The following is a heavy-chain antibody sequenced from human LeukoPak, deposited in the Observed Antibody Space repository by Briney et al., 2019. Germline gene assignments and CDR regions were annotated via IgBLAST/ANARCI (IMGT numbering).Heavy chain of an antibody. CDR1: GGTFSSYA. V-gene: IGHV1-69*13. J-gene: IGHJ5*02. CDR2: IIPIFGTA. CDR3: ATIGYDILTGYYRLNWFDP. D-gene: IGHD3-9*01. Sequence: SVKVSCKASGGTFSSYAISWVRQAPGQGLEWMGGIIPIFGTANYAQKFQGRVTITADESTSTAYMELSSLRSEDTAVYYCATIGYDILTGYYRLNWFDPWGQGTLVTVSS.